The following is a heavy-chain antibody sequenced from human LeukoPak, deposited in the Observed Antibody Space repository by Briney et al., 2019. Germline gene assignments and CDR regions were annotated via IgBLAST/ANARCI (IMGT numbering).Heavy chain of an antibody. CDR1: GGSFTSYY. CDR3: ARLDLRFGELLKFDY. CDR2: INNSGST. D-gene: IGHD3-10*01. V-gene: IGHV4-34*01. Sequence: SETLSLTCAVYGGSFTSYYWSWIRQPPGKGLEWIGEINNSGSTKYNPSLKSRDTISVDTSKNQFSLKLRSGTAADTAVYYCARLDLRFGELLKFDYWGQGTLVTVSS. J-gene: IGHJ4*02.